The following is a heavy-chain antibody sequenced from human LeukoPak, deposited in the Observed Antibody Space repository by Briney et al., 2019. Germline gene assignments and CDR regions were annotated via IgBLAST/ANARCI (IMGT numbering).Heavy chain of an antibody. Sequence: PGGSLRLSCAASGFTFSSYEMNWVRQAPGKGLEWVSYISSSGSTIYYADSVKGRFTISRDNAKNSLYLQMNSLRAEDTAVYYCARDLMVRGVILSSPYFDYWGQGTLVTVPS. J-gene: IGHJ4*02. V-gene: IGHV3-48*03. CDR3: ARDLMVRGVILSSPYFDY. D-gene: IGHD3-10*01. CDR2: ISSSGSTI. CDR1: GFTFSSYE.